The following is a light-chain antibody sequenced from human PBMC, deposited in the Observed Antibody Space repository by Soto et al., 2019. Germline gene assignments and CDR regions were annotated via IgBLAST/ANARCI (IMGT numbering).Light chain of an antibody. CDR1: QSVSSY. J-gene: IGKJ4*01. CDR3: QQRSNWPPRLT. V-gene: IGKV3-11*01. Sequence: EIVLTQSPATLYLSPGERATLSCRASQSVSSYLAWYQHKPGQAPRLLIYDASNRATGIPARFSGSGSGTDFTLTISSLEPEDFAVYYCQQRSNWPPRLTFGGGTKVEIK. CDR2: DAS.